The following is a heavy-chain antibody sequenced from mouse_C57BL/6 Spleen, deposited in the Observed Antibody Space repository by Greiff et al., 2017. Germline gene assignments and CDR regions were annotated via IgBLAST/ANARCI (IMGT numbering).Heavy chain of an antibody. CDR3: ASRGVSSMDY. CDR2: IDPSDSYT. Sequence: VQLQQPGAELVKPGASVKLSCKASGYTFTSYWMQWVKQRPGQGLEWIGEIDPSDSYTNYNQKFKGKATLTVDTSSSTAYMQLSSLTSEDSAVYYCASRGVSSMDYWGQGTSVTVSS. V-gene: IGHV1-50*01. J-gene: IGHJ4*01. CDR1: GYTFTSYW.